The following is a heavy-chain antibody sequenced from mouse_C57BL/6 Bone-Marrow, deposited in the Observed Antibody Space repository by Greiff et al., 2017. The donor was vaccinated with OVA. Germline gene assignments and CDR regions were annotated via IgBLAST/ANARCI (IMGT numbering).Heavy chain of an antibody. D-gene: IGHD2-3*01. Sequence: DVHLVESGGDLVKPGGSLKLSCAASGFTFSSYGMSWVRQTPDKRLEWVATISSGGSYTYYPDSVKGRFTISRDNAKNTLYLQMSSLKSEDTAMYYCARHDGYYRGFACWGQGTLVTVSA. J-gene: IGHJ3*01. CDR1: GFTFSSYG. V-gene: IGHV5-6*01. CDR2: ISSGGSYT. CDR3: ARHDGYYRGFAC.